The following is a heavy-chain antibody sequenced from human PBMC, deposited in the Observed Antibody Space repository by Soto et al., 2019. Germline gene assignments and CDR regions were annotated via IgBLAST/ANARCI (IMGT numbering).Heavy chain of an antibody. CDR2: IHSGGST. Sequence: EVQLLESGGDLIQPGGSLRLSCAASGFTVRSNHMNWVRQAPGKGLEWVSIIHSGGSTYYADSVKGRFTISRDNSKNTVYIQMNNLRAEDTAVYYCARDLFSGGAEGMGVWGQGTTVTVSS. D-gene: IGHD3-10*01. CDR3: ARDLFSGGAEGMGV. CDR1: GFTVRSNH. J-gene: IGHJ6*02. V-gene: IGHV3-53*01.